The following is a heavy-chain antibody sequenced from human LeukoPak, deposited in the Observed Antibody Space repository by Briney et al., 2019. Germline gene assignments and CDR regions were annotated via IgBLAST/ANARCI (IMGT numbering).Heavy chain of an antibody. CDR1: GFTFYTYA. J-gene: IGHJ4*02. Sequence: GGSLRLSCAASGFTFYTYAMTWVRQAPGKGLEWVSSISGSGDNTYYAASVRGRFTISRDNAKNTLFLQMSSLRAGDTALYYCAKELYGNPSGYWGQGTRVTVSS. CDR3: AKELYGNPSGY. V-gene: IGHV3-23*01. D-gene: IGHD2-8*01. CDR2: ISGSGDNT.